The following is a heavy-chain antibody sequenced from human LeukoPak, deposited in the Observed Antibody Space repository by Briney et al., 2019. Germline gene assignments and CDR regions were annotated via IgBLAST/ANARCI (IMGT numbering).Heavy chain of an antibody. CDR1: GFTFEDYA. Sequence: GGSLRLSCAASGFTFEDYAMHWVRQAPGKGLQWVSLISWDGGSAYYTDSVKGRFTISRDNSKNFLYLQMNSLGVEDTALYYCAKVKLGYYYYYGMDVWGRGTPVTVSS. D-gene: IGHD3-16*01. J-gene: IGHJ6*02. V-gene: IGHV3-43D*03. CDR3: AKVKLGYYYYYGMDV. CDR2: ISWDGGSA.